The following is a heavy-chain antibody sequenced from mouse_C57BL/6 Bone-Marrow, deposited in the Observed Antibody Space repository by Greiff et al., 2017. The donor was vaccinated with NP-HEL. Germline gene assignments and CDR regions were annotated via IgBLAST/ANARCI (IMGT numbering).Heavy chain of an antibody. CDR2: IYPGSGNT. Sequence: QVQLKQSGAELVRPGASVKLSCKASGYTFTDYYINWVKQRPGQGLEWIARIYPGSGNTYYNEKFKGKATLTAEKSSSTAYMQLSSLTSEDSAVYFCARGGYGSSCAYWGQGTLVTVSA. V-gene: IGHV1-76*01. D-gene: IGHD1-1*01. J-gene: IGHJ3*01. CDR1: GYTFTDYY. CDR3: ARGGYGSSCAY.